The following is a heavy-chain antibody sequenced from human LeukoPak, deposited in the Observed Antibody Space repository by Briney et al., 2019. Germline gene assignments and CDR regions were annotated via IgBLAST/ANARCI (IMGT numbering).Heavy chain of an antibody. V-gene: IGHV1-69*04. CDR3: AKWGVVGARNAFDI. CDR1: GGTFSSYA. J-gene: IGHJ3*02. CDR2: IIPILGIA. Sequence: WASVKVSCKASGGTFSSYAISWVRQAPGQGLEWMGRIIPILGIANYAQKFQGRVTITADKSTSTAYMELNSLRAEDTAVYYCAKWGVVGARNAFDIWGQGTMVTVSS. D-gene: IGHD1-26*01.